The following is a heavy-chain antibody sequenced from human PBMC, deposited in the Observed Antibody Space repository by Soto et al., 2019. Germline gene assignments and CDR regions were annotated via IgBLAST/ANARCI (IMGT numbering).Heavy chain of an antibody. CDR1: GYTFTSYG. J-gene: IGHJ5*02. CDR3: ARDWSYSGYDWFDP. CDR2: ISAYNGNT. D-gene: IGHD5-12*01. V-gene: IGHV1-18*01. Sequence: QVQLVQSGAEVKKPGASVKVSCKASGYTFTSYGISWVRQAPGQGLEWMGLISAYNGNTNYAQKLQGRVTMTTDPSTSTADMELRSLRSDDTAVYYCARDWSYSGYDWFDPWGQGTLVTVSS.